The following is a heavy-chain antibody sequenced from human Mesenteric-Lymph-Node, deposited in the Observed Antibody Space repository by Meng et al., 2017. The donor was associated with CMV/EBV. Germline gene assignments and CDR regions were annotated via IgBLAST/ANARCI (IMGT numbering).Heavy chain of an antibody. CDR3: ARVGGSYNAPYYYAMDV. CDR1: GGSFSGYY. V-gene: IGHV4-34*01. CDR2: INHSGGT. D-gene: IGHD1-26*01. J-gene: IGHJ6*02. Sequence: SETLSLTCAVYGGSFSGYYWSWIRQAPGKGLEWIGEINHSGGTNYNPSLKSRVTISIDTSKNQFSLKLSSVAAADTAMYYCARVGGSYNAPYYYAMDVWGQGTTVTVSS.